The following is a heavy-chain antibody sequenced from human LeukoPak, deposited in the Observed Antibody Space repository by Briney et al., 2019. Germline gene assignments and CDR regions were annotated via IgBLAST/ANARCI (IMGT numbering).Heavy chain of an antibody. Sequence: SETLSLTCAVYGGSFSGYYWSWIRQPPGKGLEWIGEINHSGSTNYNPSLKSRVTISVDTSKNQFSLKLSSVTAADTAVYYCARGRGRYYGSGSYGAYYYYGMDVWGQGTTVTVSS. CDR1: GGSFSGYY. V-gene: IGHV4-34*01. D-gene: IGHD3-10*01. J-gene: IGHJ6*02. CDR3: ARGRGRYYGSGSYGAYYYYGMDV. CDR2: INHSGST.